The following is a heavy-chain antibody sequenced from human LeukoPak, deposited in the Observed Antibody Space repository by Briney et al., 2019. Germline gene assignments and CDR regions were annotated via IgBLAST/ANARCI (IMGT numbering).Heavy chain of an antibody. V-gene: IGHV3-74*01. CDR2: INNDGSGT. D-gene: IGHD4-11*01. Sequence: GGSLRLSCAASGFTFSSYWMHWVRQAPGKGPVWVSRINNDGSGTTYADSVKGRFTISRDDAKNTLYLQMNSLRAEDTAVYYCAKGPTTVNPPDAFDIWGQGTMVTVSS. CDR1: GFTFSSYW. CDR3: AKGPTTVNPPDAFDI. J-gene: IGHJ3*02.